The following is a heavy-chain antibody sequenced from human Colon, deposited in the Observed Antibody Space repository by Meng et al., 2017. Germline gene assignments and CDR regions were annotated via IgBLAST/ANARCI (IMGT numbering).Heavy chain of an antibody. CDR1: GFTFSSYA. V-gene: IGHV3-21*01. Sequence: EVQLVESGGGLFKPGGSLRLSCAASGFTFSSYAMNWVRQAPGKGLEWVSSISFSGSYIYYADSVRGRFTISRDNAKNSVYLQMNSLRAEDTAVYYCARDLSSGSYGGGFDYWGQGTLVTVSS. J-gene: IGHJ4*02. D-gene: IGHD1-26*01. CDR2: ISFSGSYI. CDR3: ARDLSSGSYGGGFDY.